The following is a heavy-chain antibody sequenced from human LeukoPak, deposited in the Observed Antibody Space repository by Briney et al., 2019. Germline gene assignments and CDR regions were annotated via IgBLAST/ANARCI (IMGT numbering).Heavy chain of an antibody. CDR3: ARHQSYFDVLTGYPFDY. V-gene: IGHV4-30-4*01. J-gene: IGHJ4*02. CDR1: GGSISSGDYY. D-gene: IGHD3-9*01. CDR2: IYYSGST. Sequence: SETLSLTCTVSGGSISSGDYYWSWIRQPPGKGLEWIGYIYYSGSTYYNPSLKSRVTISVDTSENQFSLKLSSVTAADTAVYYCARHQSYFDVLTGYPFDYWGQGTLVTVSS.